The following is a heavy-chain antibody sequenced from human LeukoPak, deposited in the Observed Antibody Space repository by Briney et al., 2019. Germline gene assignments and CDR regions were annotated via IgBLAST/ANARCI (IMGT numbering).Heavy chain of an antibody. CDR2: SYDSGST. V-gene: IGHV4-34*01. Sequence: SETLSLTCAVYGGSFSGYYWSLIRPPPGKGLEWIGESYDSGSTNYNPSLKSRVTISVDTSKNQFSLKLSSVTAADTAVYYCASRASGIAAAGTWSYYFDYWGQGTLVTVSS. J-gene: IGHJ4*02. CDR3: ASRASGIAAAGTWSYYFDY. D-gene: IGHD6-13*01. CDR1: GGSFSGYY.